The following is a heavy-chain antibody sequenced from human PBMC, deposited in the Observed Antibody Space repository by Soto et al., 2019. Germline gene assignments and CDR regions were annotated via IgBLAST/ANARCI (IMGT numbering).Heavy chain of an antibody. CDR2: FNPEDGET. CDR1: GGTCSSYA. Sequence: ASVKVSWKASGGTCSSYAISWVRQAPGQGLEWMGGFNPEDGETIYAQKFQGRVTMTEDTSTDTAYMELSSLRSEDTAVYYCATVFASYLVTPFDYWGQGTLVTVSS. CDR3: ATVFASYLVTPFDY. V-gene: IGHV1-24*01. J-gene: IGHJ4*02. D-gene: IGHD2-21*02.